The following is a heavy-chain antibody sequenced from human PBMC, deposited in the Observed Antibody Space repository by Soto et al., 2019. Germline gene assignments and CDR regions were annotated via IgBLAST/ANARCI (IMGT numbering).Heavy chain of an antibody. CDR1: GFTFSSYA. CDR2: ISGSGGST. CDR3: AKGGDSSGWYSDY. J-gene: IGHJ4*02. V-gene: IGHV3-23*01. Sequence: GGSLRLSCAASGFTFSSYAMSWVRQAPGKGLEWVSAISGSGGSTYYADSGKGRFTISRDNSKNTLYLQMNSLRAEDTAVYYCAKGGDSSGWYSDYWGQGTLVTVSS. D-gene: IGHD6-19*01.